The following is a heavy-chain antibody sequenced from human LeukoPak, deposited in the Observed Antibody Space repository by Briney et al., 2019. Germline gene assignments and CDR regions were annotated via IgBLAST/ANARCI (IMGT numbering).Heavy chain of an antibody. D-gene: IGHD3-16*01. CDR2: INTNTGNP. Sequence: GASVEVSCESSGYIFNNYAINWVRQAPGQGLEWMGWINTNTGNPTYARGFTGRFVFSSDASVRMAYLQISSLKAEDTAVYYCARSNNDGDYLGVGFDYWGQGTLVTVSS. CDR3: ARSNNDGDYLGVGFDY. V-gene: IGHV7-4-1*04. CDR1: GYIFNNYA. J-gene: IGHJ4*02.